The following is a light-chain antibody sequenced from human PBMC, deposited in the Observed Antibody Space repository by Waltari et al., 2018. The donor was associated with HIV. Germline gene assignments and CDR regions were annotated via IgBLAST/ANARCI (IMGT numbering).Light chain of an antibody. Sequence: DIVMIQSPDSLAVSLAERAPINCKSSQSLLYSSNNKNYLAWYQQKPGQPPRLLIYWASTRESGVPDRFSGSGSGTDFTLTISSLQAEDVATYYCQQYYSIPRTFGQGTKVEVK. CDR3: QQYYSIPRT. CDR1: QSLLYSSNNKNY. J-gene: IGKJ1*01. V-gene: IGKV4-1*01. CDR2: WAS.